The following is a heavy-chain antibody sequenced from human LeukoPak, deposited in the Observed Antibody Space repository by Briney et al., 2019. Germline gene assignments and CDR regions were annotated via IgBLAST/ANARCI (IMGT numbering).Heavy chain of an antibody. CDR3: TRDGETIFGVVIKYNWFDP. CDR2: IRSKAYGGTT. V-gene: IGHV3-49*03. Sequence: PGGSLRLSCTASGFTFGDYAMSWFRQAPGKGLEWVGFIRSKAYGGTTEYAASVKGRFTISRDDSKSIAYLQMNSLKTEDTAVYYCTRDGETIFGVVIKYNWFDPWGQGTLVTVSS. CDR1: GFTFGDYA. J-gene: IGHJ5*02. D-gene: IGHD3-3*01.